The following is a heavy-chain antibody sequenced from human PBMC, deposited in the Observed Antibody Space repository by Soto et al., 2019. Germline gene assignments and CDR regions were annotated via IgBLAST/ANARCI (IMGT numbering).Heavy chain of an antibody. J-gene: IGHJ5*02. V-gene: IGHV3-23*01. CDR2: ISGSGGST. Sequence: GGSLRLSCAASGFTFSSYAMSWGRQAPGKGLEWVSAISGSGGSTYYADSVKGRVTISRDNSKNTLYLQMNSLRAEDTAVYYCAKDTAVTKMTTYWFDPWGQGTLVTVSS. D-gene: IGHD4-17*01. CDR3: AKDTAVTKMTTYWFDP. CDR1: GFTFSSYA.